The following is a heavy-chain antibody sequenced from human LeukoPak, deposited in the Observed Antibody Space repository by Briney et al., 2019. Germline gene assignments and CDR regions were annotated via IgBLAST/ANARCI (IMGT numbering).Heavy chain of an antibody. V-gene: IGHV4-59*01. D-gene: IGHD1-14*01. Sequence: PSETLSLTCTVSGGSISSYYWSWIRQSPGKGLEWIGYIYYSGSTNYNPSLKSRVTISVDTSKNQFSLKLSFVTAADTAVYYCARDDAGYYYYMDVWGKGTTVTVSS. J-gene: IGHJ6*03. CDR1: GGSISSYY. CDR3: ARDDAGYYYYMDV. CDR2: IYYSGST.